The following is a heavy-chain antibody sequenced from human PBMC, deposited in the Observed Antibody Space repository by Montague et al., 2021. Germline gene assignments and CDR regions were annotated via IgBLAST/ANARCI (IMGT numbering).Heavy chain of an antibody. V-gene: IGHV3-23*01. CDR3: AKNRAAPGRSSFDY. J-gene: IGHJ4*02. Sequence: SLRLSCAASGFTFGTYAMSWVRQAPGKGLEWVSGTSATGGGTFYADSVKGRFIISRDNSKNTLFLQMNSLRADDTAVYYCAKNRAAPGRSSFDYWGQGTLVTVSS. CDR2: TSATGGGT. CDR1: GFTFGTYA. D-gene: IGHD6-13*01.